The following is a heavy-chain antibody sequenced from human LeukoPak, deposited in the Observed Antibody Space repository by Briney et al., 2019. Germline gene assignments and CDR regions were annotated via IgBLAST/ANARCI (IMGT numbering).Heavy chain of an antibody. Sequence: ASVKVSCKASGGTFSSYAISWVRQAPGQGLEWMGGIIPIFGTANYAQKFQGRVTITADESTSTAYMELSSLRSEDTAVYYCARGGAAAGTRGDYWGQGTLVTVSS. CDR2: IIPIFGTA. J-gene: IGHJ4*02. CDR1: GGTFSSYA. CDR3: ARGGAAAGTRGDY. D-gene: IGHD6-13*01. V-gene: IGHV1-69*13.